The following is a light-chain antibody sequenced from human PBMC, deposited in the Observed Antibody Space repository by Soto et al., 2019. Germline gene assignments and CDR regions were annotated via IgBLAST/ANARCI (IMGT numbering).Light chain of an antibody. CDR2: KAT. CDR1: QSISSW. V-gene: IGKV1-5*03. CDR3: QQYNSYRT. J-gene: IGKJ1*01. Sequence: DIQMTQSPSTLSASVGDRVTITCRASQSISSWLAWYQQKPGKAPKLLIYKATSLESGVPSRFSGSGSGTGFTLTISSLQHDDFAAYYCQQYNSYRTFGQGTKVEIK.